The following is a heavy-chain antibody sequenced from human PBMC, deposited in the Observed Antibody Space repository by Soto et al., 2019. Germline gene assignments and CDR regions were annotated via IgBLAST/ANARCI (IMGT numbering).Heavy chain of an antibody. D-gene: IGHD7-27*01. J-gene: IGHJ5*02. CDR1: GFIFPHPA. CDR2: ISGNGDAA. V-gene: IGHV3-23*01. CDR3: AKGGDLSAFGP. Sequence: QILESGGGLIQPGGSLRLSCAASGFIFPHPAMTWVRQAPGQGLEWVSTISGNGDAAFYPVSVRDRFTISRDNSKNATGLQRNSLGAEDSAMYCWAKGGDLSAFGPWGQGTLVTVCS.